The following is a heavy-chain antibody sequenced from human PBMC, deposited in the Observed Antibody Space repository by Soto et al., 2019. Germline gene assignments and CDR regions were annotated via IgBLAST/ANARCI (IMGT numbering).Heavy chain of an antibody. CDR1: GFTFRNYG. CDR2: IWYDGSNT. Sequence: QVQLVESGGGVVQPGRSLRLSCAASGFTFRNYGMHWVRQAPGKGLEWVALIWYDGSNTFYTDSVKGRFTISRDNSKSTLHLQMNSLRAEDTAICYCTSDVSSRYFDLWGRGSLVTVSS. V-gene: IGHV3-33*01. CDR3: TSDVSSRYFDL. J-gene: IGHJ2*01.